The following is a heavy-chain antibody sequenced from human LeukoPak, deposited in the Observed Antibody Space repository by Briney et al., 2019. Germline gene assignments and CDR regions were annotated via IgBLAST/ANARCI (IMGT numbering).Heavy chain of an antibody. CDR2: VTHDGRI. V-gene: IGHV4-34*01. CDR1: GGSFSDSY. CDR3: ATIYGDFSDFDS. D-gene: IGHD4-17*01. J-gene: IGHJ4*02. Sequence: SETLSLTCAVHGGSFSDSYWNWIRQPPGKGLEWIGEVTHDGRINYNPSLRGRVTISVDASMNQFSLRPTSVTAADTAVYYCATIYGDFSDFDSWAQGILVTVSS.